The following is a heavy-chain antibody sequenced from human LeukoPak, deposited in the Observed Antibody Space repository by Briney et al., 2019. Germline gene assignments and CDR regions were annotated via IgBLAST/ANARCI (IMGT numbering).Heavy chain of an antibody. CDR3: AKSSDYTWNYIDY. D-gene: IGHD1-20*01. J-gene: IGHJ4*02. CDR1: GFTFSSYA. CDR2: ITGNTGST. V-gene: IGHV3-23*01. Sequence: QPGESLRLSCAASGFTFSSYAMSWVRQAPGTGLEWVSTITGNTGSTYYADSVKGRFTISRDNSKNTLYLQMKSQRAEDTAVYYCAKSSDYTWNYIDYWGQGTQVTVSS.